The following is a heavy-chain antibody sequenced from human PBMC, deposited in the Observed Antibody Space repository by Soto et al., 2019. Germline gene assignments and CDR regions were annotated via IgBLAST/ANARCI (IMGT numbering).Heavy chain of an antibody. V-gene: IGHV1-18*01. CDR2: ISAYNGNT. CDR3: ARDSPYSSSWYVFDWFAP. J-gene: IGHJ5*02. D-gene: IGHD6-13*01. CDR1: GYTFTSYG. Sequence: ASVKVSCKASGYTFTSYGISWVRQAPGQGLEWMGWISAYNGNTNYAQKLQGRVTMTTDTSTSTAYMELRSLRSDDTAVYYCARDSPYSSSWYVFDWFAPWGQGTLVTVSS.